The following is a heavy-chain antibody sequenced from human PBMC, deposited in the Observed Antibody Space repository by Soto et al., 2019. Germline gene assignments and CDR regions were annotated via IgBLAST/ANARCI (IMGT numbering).Heavy chain of an antibody. CDR2: ISAYNGNT. CDR1: GYTFTSYG. J-gene: IGHJ3*02. Sequence: GASVKVSCKASGYTFTSYGISWVRQAPGQGLEWMGWISAYNGNTNYAQKLQSRVTMTTDTSTSTAYMELRSLRSDDTAVYYCARVKIAIGYCSGGSCYSFFAFDIWGQGTMVTVSS. V-gene: IGHV1-18*01. CDR3: ARVKIAIGYCSGGSCYSFFAFDI. D-gene: IGHD2-15*01.